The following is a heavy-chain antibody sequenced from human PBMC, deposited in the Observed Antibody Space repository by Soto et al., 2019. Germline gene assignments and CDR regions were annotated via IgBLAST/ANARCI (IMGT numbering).Heavy chain of an antibody. V-gene: IGHV3-33*01. CDR3: ARAAWFYYGMDV. J-gene: IGHJ6*02. CDR1: GFIFDTYG. Sequence: PGGSLRLSCVASGFIFDTYGMHWVRQAPGKGLEWVAVIWPDGSNRYYADSVSGQFTISRDNSKNTVFLQMNSLSAEDTAVYYCARAAWFYYGMDVWGQGTTVTVSS. D-gene: IGHD3-22*01. CDR2: IWPDGSNR.